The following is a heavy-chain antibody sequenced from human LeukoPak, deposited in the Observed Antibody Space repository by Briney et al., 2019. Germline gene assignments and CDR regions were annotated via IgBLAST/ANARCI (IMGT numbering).Heavy chain of an antibody. CDR2: MNPNSGNT. CDR1: GYTFTSYD. V-gene: IGHV1-8*01. D-gene: IGHD6-6*01. J-gene: IGHJ4*02. Sequence: GASVKVSCKASGYTFTSYDINWVRQATGQGLEWMGWMNPNSGNTGCAQKFQGRVTMTRNTSISTAYMELSSLRSEDTAVYYCAREAVAARQHFDYWGQGTLVTVSS. CDR3: AREAVAARQHFDY.